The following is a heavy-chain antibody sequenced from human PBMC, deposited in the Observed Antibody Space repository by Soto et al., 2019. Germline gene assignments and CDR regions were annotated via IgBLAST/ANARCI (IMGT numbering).Heavy chain of an antibody. CDR3: ARSSHRGYFFDN. J-gene: IGHJ4*02. D-gene: IGHD3-10*01. CDR2: SSSTTSYT. Sequence: QVQLVESGGGLVKPGGSLRLSCAASTFSLSDYYMSWIRHAPGRGLEWVAYSSSTTSYTNYADSVKGRFTILRDNAKNSLYLQMKSLRAEDTAVYHCARSSHRGYFFDNWGQGTLVTVS. V-gene: IGHV3-11*06. CDR1: TFSLSDYY.